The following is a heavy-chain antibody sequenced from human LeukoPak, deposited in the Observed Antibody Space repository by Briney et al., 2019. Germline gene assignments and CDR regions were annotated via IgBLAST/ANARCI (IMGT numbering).Heavy chain of an antibody. CDR2: FFTSGGT. J-gene: IGHJ4*02. CDR3: VGGSRLSSGLFDY. D-gene: IGHD3-22*01. Sequence: KASETLSLTCTVSGGSISSYYWSWIRQPAGKGLEWIGRFFTSGGTNYNPSLKSRVTISVDTSKDQFSLKLSSVTAADTAVYFCVGGSRLSSGLFDYWGQGTLVTVSP. CDR1: GGSISSYY. V-gene: IGHV4-4*07.